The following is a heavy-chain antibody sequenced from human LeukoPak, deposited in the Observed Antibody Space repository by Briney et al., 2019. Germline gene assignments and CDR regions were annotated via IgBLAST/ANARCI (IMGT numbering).Heavy chain of an antibody. CDR3: ARGFALDF. Sequence: SQTLSLTCDISGDTVSSNSAAWNWIRQSPSRGLEWLGRTYYRSKWYYDYAVSVKSRITISPDTSENQFSLQLNSVTADDTAVYYCARGFALDFWGQGTMVTLSS. CDR2: TYYRSKWYY. J-gene: IGHJ3*01. V-gene: IGHV6-1*01. CDR1: GDTVSSNSAA.